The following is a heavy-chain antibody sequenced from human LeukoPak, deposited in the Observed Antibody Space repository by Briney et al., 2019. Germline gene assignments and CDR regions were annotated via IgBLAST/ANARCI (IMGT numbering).Heavy chain of an antibody. J-gene: IGHJ4*02. V-gene: IGHV3-33*01. CDR1: GFTFSSYG. Sequence: PGGSLRLSCAASGFTFSSYGMHWVRQAPGKGLEWVAVIWYDGSNKYYADSVKGRFTISRDNSKNTLYLQMNSLRAEDTAVYYCARDRSGLYGDYEAGYWGQGTLVTVSS. CDR2: IWYDGSNK. CDR3: ARDRSGLYGDYEAGY. D-gene: IGHD4-17*01.